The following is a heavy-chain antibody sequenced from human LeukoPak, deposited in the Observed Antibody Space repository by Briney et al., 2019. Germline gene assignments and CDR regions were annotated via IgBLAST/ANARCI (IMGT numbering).Heavy chain of an antibody. D-gene: IGHD2-2*02. Sequence: SETLSLTCTVSGGSISSSSYYWSWIRQPPGKGLEWIGYIYHNGDTYYNPSLKSRVSISVDTSKNQFSLKLSSVTAADTAVYYCARAGVVPAAINRAFDIWGQGSVVTVSS. CDR1: GGSISSSSYY. CDR2: IYHNGDT. J-gene: IGHJ3*02. V-gene: IGHV4-30-4*08. CDR3: ARAGVVPAAINRAFDI.